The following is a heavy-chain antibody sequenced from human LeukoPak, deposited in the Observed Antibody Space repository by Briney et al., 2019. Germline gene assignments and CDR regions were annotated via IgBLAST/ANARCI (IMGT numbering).Heavy chain of an antibody. Sequence: RGASVKVSCKASGGTFSSYAISWVRQAPGQGFEWMGGIIPIFGTANYAQKFQGRVTITADESTSTAYMELSSLRSEDTAVYYCARTSRLGELSSFDYWGQGTLVTVSS. J-gene: IGHJ4*02. CDR3: ARTSRLGELSSFDY. CDR2: IIPIFGTA. CDR1: GGTFSSYA. D-gene: IGHD3-16*02. V-gene: IGHV1-69*13.